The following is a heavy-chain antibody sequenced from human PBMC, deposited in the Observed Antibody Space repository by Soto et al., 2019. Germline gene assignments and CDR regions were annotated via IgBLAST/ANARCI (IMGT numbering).Heavy chain of an antibody. CDR2: IHPGESDT. CDR3: ARREATYYHYYGMDV. Sequence: GEPLKISCKSYGYSFTTYWIAWVRQMPGKGLEWMGSIHPGESDTRYSPSFQGQVTISADRSITTAYLQWSSLKASDTAMYYCARREATYYHYYGMDVWGQGTTVTVSS. CDR1: GYSFTTYW. J-gene: IGHJ6*02. V-gene: IGHV5-51*01.